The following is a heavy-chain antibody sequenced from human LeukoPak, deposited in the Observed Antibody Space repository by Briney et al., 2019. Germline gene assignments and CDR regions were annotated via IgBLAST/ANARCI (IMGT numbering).Heavy chain of an antibody. J-gene: IGHJ4*02. CDR3: ARDYYDSSGLDY. D-gene: IGHD3-22*01. V-gene: IGHV3-11*04. CDR1: GLGFSDYY. Sequence: KPGGSLRLSCAASGLGFSDYYMTWIRQAPGKGLEWISYISSSGTTKYYADSVKGRFTISRDNAKKSVYLEMNSLRAEDTAVYYCARDYYDSSGLDYWGQGTLVTVSS. CDR2: ISSSGTTK.